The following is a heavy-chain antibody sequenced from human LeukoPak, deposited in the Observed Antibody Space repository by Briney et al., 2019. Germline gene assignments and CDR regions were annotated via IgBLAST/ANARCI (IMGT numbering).Heavy chain of an antibody. V-gene: IGHV4-38-2*02. CDR2: IYHSGTT. CDR1: GYSLSSAYY. D-gene: IGHD6-13*01. Sequence: SETLSLTCTVSGYSLSSAYYWGWIRQPPGKGLEWIGSIYHSGTTYYNPSLKSRVTISVDTSKNRFSLKLRSVTAADTAVYYCARGRVLGAAAGFPFDYWGQGTLVTVSS. CDR3: ARGRVLGAAAGFPFDY. J-gene: IGHJ4*02.